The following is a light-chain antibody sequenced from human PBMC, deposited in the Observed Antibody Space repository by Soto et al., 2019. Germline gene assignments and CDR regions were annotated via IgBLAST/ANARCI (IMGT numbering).Light chain of an antibody. CDR1: QSISSW. CDR3: QQYNKWPRT. V-gene: IGKV1-5*01. Sequence: DIQMTQSPSTLSASVGDRVSITCRASQSISSWLAWYQQKPGKAPKLLIYDASSLESGVPSRFSGSGSGTEFTLTISSLQSEDFAVYNCQQYNKWPRTFGQGTKVDIK. J-gene: IGKJ2*01. CDR2: DAS.